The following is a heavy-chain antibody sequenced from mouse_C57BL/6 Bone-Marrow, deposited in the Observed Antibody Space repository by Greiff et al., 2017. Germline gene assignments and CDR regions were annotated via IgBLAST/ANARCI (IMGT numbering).Heavy chain of an antibody. V-gene: IGHV1-15*01. CDR2: IDPETGGT. D-gene: IGHD1-1*01. CDR1: GYTFTDYE. Sequence: VKLMESGAELVRPGASVTLSCKASGYTFTDYEMHWVKQTPVHGLEWIGAIDPETGGTAYNQKFKGKAILTAAKSSSTAYMELRSLPSEDSAVYYCTRTPITTVVAYWYFDVWGTGTTVTVSS. J-gene: IGHJ1*03. CDR3: TRTPITTVVAYWYFDV.